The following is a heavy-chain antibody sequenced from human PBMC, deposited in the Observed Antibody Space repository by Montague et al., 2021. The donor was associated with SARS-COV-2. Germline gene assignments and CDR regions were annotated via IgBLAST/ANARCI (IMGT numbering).Heavy chain of an antibody. Sequence: CAISGDSVSSNNVAWNWIRQSPSRGLEWLGRTNYRSKWHYDYAVSVKSRILIIPNTSENQLSLQLNSVTPEDTAVYYCARDAHIGSTWPFLGYGMNVWGQGTTVTVSS. D-gene: IGHD6-13*01. CDR1: GDSVSSNNVA. J-gene: IGHJ6*02. V-gene: IGHV6-1*01. CDR3: ARDAHIGSTWPFLGYGMNV. CDR2: TNYRSKWHY.